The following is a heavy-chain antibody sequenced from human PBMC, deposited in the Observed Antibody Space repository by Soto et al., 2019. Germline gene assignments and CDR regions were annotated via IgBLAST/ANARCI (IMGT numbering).Heavy chain of an antibody. Sequence: GASVKVSCKASGYTFTSYAMHWVRQAPGQRLEWMGWINAGNGNTKYSQKFQGRVTITRDTSASTAYMELSSLRSEDTAVYYCARVLPHCSSKSCPPGHRFDPWGQGNLVTVSS. CDR1: GYTFTSYA. CDR3: ARVLPHCSSKSCPPGHRFDP. V-gene: IGHV1-3*01. J-gene: IGHJ5*02. D-gene: IGHD2-2*01. CDR2: INAGNGNT.